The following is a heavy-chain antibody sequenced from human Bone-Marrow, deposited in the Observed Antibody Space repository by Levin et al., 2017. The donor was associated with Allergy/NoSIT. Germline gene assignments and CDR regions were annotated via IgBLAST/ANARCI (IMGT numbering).Heavy chain of an antibody. CDR2: IYPGDSDT. CDR3: ARGSGGDDFWSGYIDY. J-gene: IGHJ4*02. D-gene: IGHD3-3*01. CDR1: GYSFTSYW. Sequence: GESLKISCKGSGYSFTSYWIGWVRQMPGKGLEWMGIIYPGDSDTRYSPSFQGQVTISADKSISTAYLQWSSLKASDTAMYYCARGSGGDDFWSGYIDYWGQGTLVTVSS. V-gene: IGHV5-51*01.